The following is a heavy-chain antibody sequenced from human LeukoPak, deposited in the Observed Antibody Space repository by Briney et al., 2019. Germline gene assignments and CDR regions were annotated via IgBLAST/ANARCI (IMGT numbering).Heavy chain of an antibody. CDR1: GFTFSTYA. J-gene: IGHJ4*02. CDR3: AKEGYSSTWYPDY. CDR2: ISGSGGST. D-gene: IGHD6-13*01. Sequence: GGSLRLSCAASGFTFSTYAMSWVRQAPGKGLEWVSAISGSGGSTYYADSVKGRFTISRDNSENTLYLQVNSLRAEDTAVYYCAKEGYSSTWYPDYWGQGTLVTVSS. V-gene: IGHV3-23*01.